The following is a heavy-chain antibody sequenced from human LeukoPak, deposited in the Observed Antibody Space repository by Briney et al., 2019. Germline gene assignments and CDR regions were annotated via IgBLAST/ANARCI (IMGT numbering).Heavy chain of an antibody. CDR1: GFTVSSNY. Sequence: GGSLRLSCAASGFTVSSNYMGWVRQAPDKGLEWVSVIYSGGTTYYADSVKGRFTISRDISKNTVFLQMSSLRAEDTAVYYCARNFGTSYNSWGQGILVTVSS. J-gene: IGHJ4*02. V-gene: IGHV3-53*01. CDR3: ARNFGTSYNS. CDR2: IYSGGTT. D-gene: IGHD2-2*01.